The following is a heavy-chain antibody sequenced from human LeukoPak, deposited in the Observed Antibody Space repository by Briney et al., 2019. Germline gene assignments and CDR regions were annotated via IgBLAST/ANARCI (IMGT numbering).Heavy chain of an antibody. D-gene: IGHD6-19*01. CDR3: ARGHIAVAGIAYYFDY. J-gene: IGHJ4*02. Sequence: SETLSLTCAVYGGSFSGYYWSWIRQPPGKGLEWIGEINHSGSTNYNASLKSRVTMSVDTSKNQFSLKLSSVTAADTAVYYCARGHIAVAGIAYYFDYWGQGTRVTVSS. V-gene: IGHV4-34*01. CDR1: GGSFSGYY. CDR2: INHSGST.